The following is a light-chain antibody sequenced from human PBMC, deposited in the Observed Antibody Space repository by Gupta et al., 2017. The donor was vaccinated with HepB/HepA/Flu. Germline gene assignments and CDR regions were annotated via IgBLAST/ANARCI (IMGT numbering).Light chain of an antibody. Sequence: DIQMTQSPSTLSASIGDRVTITCRASQSISSWLAWYQQKPGKAPKLLIYKASSLESGVPSRFSGSGSGTEFTLTISSLQADDFATYYCQQYHSFSITFGGGTKVEIK. J-gene: IGKJ4*01. CDR2: KAS. CDR1: QSISSW. CDR3: QQYHSFSIT. V-gene: IGKV1-5*03.